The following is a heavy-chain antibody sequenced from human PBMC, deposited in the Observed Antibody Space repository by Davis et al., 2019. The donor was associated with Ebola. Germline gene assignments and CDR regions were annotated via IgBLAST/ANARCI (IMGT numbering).Heavy chain of an antibody. D-gene: IGHD6-13*01. Sequence: GESLKISCAASGFTFSSYAMHWVRQAPGKGLEWVAVISYDGSNKYYADSVKGRFTISRDNSKNTLYLQMNSLRAEDTAVYYCACSSWYGYDAFDIWGQGTMVTVSS. CDR1: GFTFSSYA. CDR2: ISYDGSNK. CDR3: ACSSWYGYDAFDI. J-gene: IGHJ3*02. V-gene: IGHV3-30-3*01.